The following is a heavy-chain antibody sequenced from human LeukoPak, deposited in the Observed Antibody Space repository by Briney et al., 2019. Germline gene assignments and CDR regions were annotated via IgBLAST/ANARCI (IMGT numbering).Heavy chain of an antibody. V-gene: IGHV4-59*01. D-gene: IGHD6-13*01. J-gene: IGHJ3*02. Sequence: SSETLSLTCTVSGGSISSYYWSWIRQPPGKGLEWIGYIYYSGSTNYNPSLKSRVTISVDTSKNQFSLKLSSVTAADTAVYYCARAPGLYGTSWYRDAFDIWGQGTMVTVSS. CDR1: GGSISSYY. CDR3: ARAPGLYGTSWYRDAFDI. CDR2: IYYSGST.